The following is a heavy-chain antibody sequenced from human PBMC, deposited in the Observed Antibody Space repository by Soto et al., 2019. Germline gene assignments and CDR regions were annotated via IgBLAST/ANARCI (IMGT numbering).Heavy chain of an antibody. CDR3: TRDPNPIFDT. Sequence: PSETLSLTCTVSGDSSSSGGYYWSWIRQRPGEGLEWIGYIYYGGSTYYNPSLKSRATISVDTSKNQFSLKLNSVTAADTAVYYCTRDPNPIFDTWGQGTLVTVSS. CDR1: GDSSSSGGYY. V-gene: IGHV4-31*03. CDR2: IYYGGST. J-gene: IGHJ5*02. D-gene: IGHD3-3*01.